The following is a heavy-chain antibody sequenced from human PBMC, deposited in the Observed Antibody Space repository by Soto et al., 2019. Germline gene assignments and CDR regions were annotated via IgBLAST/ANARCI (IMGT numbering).Heavy chain of an antibody. CDR1: GFTFSSYW. V-gene: IGHV3-74*01. CDR2: INSDGSST. D-gene: IGHD4-4*01. Sequence: GGSLRLSCAASGFTFSSYWMHWFRQAPGKGLVWVSRINSDGSSTSYADSVKGRFTISRDNAKNTLYLQMNSLRAEDTAVYYCARENDYSNYFDYWGQGTLVTVSS. J-gene: IGHJ4*02. CDR3: ARENDYSNYFDY.